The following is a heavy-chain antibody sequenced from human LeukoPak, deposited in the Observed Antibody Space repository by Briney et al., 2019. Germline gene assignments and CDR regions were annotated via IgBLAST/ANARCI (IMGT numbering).Heavy chain of an antibody. J-gene: IGHJ3*01. V-gene: IGHV1-2*02. CDR2: MYFNSGAT. CDR3: AREGSSGQDWYAFDV. CDR1: GFTFTGYY. D-gene: IGHD2-15*01. Sequence: ASVRVSCKASGFTFTGYYVQWLRQAPGQGLEWVGWMYFNSGATRYAPKFQGRVTMTRDTSISTAYMELSSLRPDDTAMYYCAREGSSGQDWYAFDVWGQEPMVTVSS.